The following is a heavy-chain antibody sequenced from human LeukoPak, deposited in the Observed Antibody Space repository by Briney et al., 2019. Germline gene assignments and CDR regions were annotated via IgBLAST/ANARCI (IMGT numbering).Heavy chain of an antibody. J-gene: IGHJ4*01. CDR1: GGSISSGSYY. D-gene: IGHD6-19*01. Sequence: SQTLSLTCTVSGGSISSGSYYWSWIRQPAGKGLEWIGRIYTSGSTNYNPSLKSRVTISVDKSKNQFSLKLSSVTAADTAVYYCARDRVPGYSSGPDYWGQEPWSPSPQ. CDR2: IYTSGST. V-gene: IGHV4-61*02. CDR3: ARDRVPGYSSGPDY.